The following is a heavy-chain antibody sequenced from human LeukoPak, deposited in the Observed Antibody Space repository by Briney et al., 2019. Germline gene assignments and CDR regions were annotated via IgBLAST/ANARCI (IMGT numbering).Heavy chain of an antibody. V-gene: IGHV4-59*08. CDR2: MYTTGNT. J-gene: IGHJ6*03. Sequence: PSETLSLTCTVSGGSITTYYWSWIRQPPGKGLEWIGYMYTTGNTNYNPSLASRVTLSLDTSKNQFSLTLSSVTAADTAVYYFAKQDTLFGAAHFYIDGWGKGTTVTVSS. D-gene: IGHD3-3*01. CDR1: GGSITTYY. CDR3: AKQDTLFGAAHFYIDG.